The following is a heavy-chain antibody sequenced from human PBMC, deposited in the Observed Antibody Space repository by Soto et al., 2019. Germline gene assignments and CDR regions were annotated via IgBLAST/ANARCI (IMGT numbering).Heavy chain of an antibody. CDR1: GGSISSSSYY. CDR2: IFYSGST. J-gene: IGHJ4*02. D-gene: IGHD3-16*01. Sequence: SATMSLTCTVSGGSISSSSYYWGWIRQPPGQGLEWIGSIFYSGSTYYNPSLKSRVTISVDTSKDQFSLKLSSVTGADTAVYYWVRHGSSYVAYAFDYWGQGTPVTVSS. V-gene: IGHV4-39*01. CDR3: VRHGSSYVAYAFDY.